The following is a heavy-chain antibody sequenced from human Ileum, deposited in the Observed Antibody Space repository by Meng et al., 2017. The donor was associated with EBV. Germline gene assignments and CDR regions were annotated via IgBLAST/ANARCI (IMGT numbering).Heavy chain of an antibody. CDR2: INHSGST. D-gene: IGHD6-13*01. V-gene: IGHV4-34*01. Sequence: GAGLLNPHEPLSLPCAVYGGSFSGYYWTWIRQPPGKGLEWIGEINHSGSTNYNPSRKSRVTISVDKNQFSLKLSSATAADTAVYYCARGFYTYGSSCFDYWGQGTLVTVSS. CDR1: GGSFSGYY. CDR3: ARGFYTYGSSCFDY. J-gene: IGHJ4*02.